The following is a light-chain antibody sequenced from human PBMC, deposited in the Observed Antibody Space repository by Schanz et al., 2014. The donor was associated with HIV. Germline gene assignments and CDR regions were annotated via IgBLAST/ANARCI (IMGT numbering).Light chain of an antibody. V-gene: IGKV1-16*01. CDR3: QQYNTLSRT. CDR2: AAN. J-gene: IGKJ1*01. CDR1: QTISNF. Sequence: DIQMTQSPSSLSASVGDRVTITCRASQTISNFLIWLQQKPGTAPEVLIYAANTLQSGVPSRFSASGSGTEFTLTISGLQPDDFATYYCQQYNTLSRTFGPGTKVE.